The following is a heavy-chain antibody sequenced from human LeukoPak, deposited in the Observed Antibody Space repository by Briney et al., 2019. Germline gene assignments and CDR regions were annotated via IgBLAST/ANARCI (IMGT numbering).Heavy chain of an antibody. D-gene: IGHD3-22*01. J-gene: IGHJ3*01. V-gene: IGHV4-59*11. CDR1: GGYLIGHY. CDR2: VTYTGRT. Sequence: ETPSLICSVSGGYLIGHYCSWIRHPPGKRLEWSGYVTYTGRTKYNPTLPRGVTISIDTSKKQFSLKLTSVTSEDTAVYSCARLLDNGISGVRDTFDVWGQGTTVIVSS. CDR3: ARLLDNGISGVRDTFDV.